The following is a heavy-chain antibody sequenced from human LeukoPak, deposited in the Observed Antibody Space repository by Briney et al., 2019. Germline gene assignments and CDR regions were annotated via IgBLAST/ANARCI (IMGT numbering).Heavy chain of an antibody. CDR1: GFTSSSYS. D-gene: IGHD6-13*01. CDR2: ISSSSSTI. Sequence: GGSLRLSCAASGFTSSSYSMNWVRQAPGKGLEWVSYISSSSSTIYYADSVKGRFTISRDNAKNSLYLQMNSLRAEDTAVYYCASRTGIAAAGNWFDPWGQGTLVTVSS. CDR3: ASRTGIAAAGNWFDP. J-gene: IGHJ5*02. V-gene: IGHV3-48*04.